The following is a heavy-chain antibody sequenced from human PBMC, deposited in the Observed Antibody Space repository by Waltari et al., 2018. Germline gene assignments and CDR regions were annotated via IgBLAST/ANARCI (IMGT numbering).Heavy chain of an antibody. CDR3: AKRGSVSPDNWFDP. V-gene: IGHV3-23*01. D-gene: IGHD3-10*01. CDR2: ST. Sequence: STYYADSVKGRFTISRDNSKNTLYLQMNSLRAEDTAVYYCAKRGSVSPDNWFDPWGQGTLVTVSS. J-gene: IGHJ5*02.